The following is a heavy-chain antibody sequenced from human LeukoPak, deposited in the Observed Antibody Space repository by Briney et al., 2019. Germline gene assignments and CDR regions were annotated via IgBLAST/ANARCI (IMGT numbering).Heavy chain of an antibody. V-gene: IGHV1-18*01. J-gene: IGHJ3*02. CDR2: MSPGNGNT. D-gene: IGHD6-25*01. CDR3: ARVSVGRGYDAFEI. CDR1: GYTFSTYG. Sequence: ASVTVSCMASGYTFSTYGFSWLRQAPGQGLEWMGWMSPGNGNTNYAQTLQGRVSMTRDTSTSTAYMQLRSLRSDDTAVYYCARVSVGRGYDAFEIWGQGTMVTVSS.